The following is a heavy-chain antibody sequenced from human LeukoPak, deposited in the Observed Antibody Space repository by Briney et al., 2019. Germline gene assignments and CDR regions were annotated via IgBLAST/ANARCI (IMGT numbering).Heavy chain of an antibody. CDR1: GFTFSDYY. D-gene: IGHD5-24*01. J-gene: IGHJ4*02. Sequence: GGSLRLSCAASGFTFSDYYMSWIRQAPGKRLEWVSYISSSGSTIYYADSVKGRFTISRDNAKNSLYLQMNSLRAEDTAVYYCARCRDGYNTYYFDYWGQGTLVTVSS. CDR2: ISSSGSTI. V-gene: IGHV3-11*01. CDR3: ARCRDGYNTYYFDY.